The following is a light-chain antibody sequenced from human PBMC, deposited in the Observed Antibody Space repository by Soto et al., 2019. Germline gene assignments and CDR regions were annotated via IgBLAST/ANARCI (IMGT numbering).Light chain of an antibody. CDR2: EVR. J-gene: IGLJ1*01. V-gene: IGLV2-14*01. Sequence: QSALTQPASVSGSPGQSITISCTGTSSDVGGYNYVSWYQQHPDKAPKLMIYEVRNRPSGISNRFSGYKSGNTASLTISGLQAGDEADYYCSAYAGSNNFVFGSGTQLPVL. CDR3: SAYAGSNNFV. CDR1: SSDVGGYNY.